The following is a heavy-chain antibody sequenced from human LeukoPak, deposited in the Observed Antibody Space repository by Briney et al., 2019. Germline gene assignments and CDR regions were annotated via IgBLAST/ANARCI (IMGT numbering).Heavy chain of an antibody. CDR3: VKDSPPRYSGSPPAY. D-gene: IGHD1-26*01. V-gene: IGHV3-74*01. CDR2: IASDGSST. J-gene: IGHJ4*02. Sequence: TGGSLRLSCAASGFTFSSYWMNWVRQAPGKGLVWVSRIASDGSSTTYADSVKGRFTISRDNAKNPLYLQMNSLRADDTAVYYCVKDSPPRYSGSPPAYWGQGTLVTVSS. CDR1: GFTFSSYW.